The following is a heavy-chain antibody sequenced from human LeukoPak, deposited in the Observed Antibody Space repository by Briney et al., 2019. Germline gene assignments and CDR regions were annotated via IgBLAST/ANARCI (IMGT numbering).Heavy chain of an antibody. V-gene: IGHV3-33*01. CDR3: ARDSSSSYDAFDI. CDR2: IWYDGSNK. D-gene: IGHD6-13*01. J-gene: IGHJ3*02. CDR1: GFTFSSYG. Sequence: PGGSLRLSCAASGFTFSSYGMHWVRQAPGKGLEWVAVIWYDGSNKYYADSVKGRFTISRDNSKNTLYLQMNSLRAEDTAVYYCARDSSSSYDAFDIWGQGTMVTVSS.